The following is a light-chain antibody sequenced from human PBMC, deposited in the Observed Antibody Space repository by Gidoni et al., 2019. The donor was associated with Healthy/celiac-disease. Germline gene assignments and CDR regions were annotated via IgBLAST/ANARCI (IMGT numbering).Light chain of an antibody. CDR1: QAISNY. V-gene: IGKV1-33*01. CDR2: DAS. Sequence: DTQMTQSPSFLSASVGDRVTITCQASQAISNYLNWYQQKPGKAPKLLIYDASNLETGVPSRFSGSGSGTDFTFTISSLQPEDIETCYCQQYDNLSLTFXGXTKVEIK. CDR3: QQYDNLSLT. J-gene: IGKJ4*01.